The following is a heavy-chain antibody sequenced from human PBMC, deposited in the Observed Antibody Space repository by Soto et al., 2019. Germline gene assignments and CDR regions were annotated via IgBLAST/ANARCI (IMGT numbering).Heavy chain of an antibody. CDR3: VGEDYILDY. CDR2: ISGSGGST. J-gene: IGHJ4*02. V-gene: IGHV3-23*01. D-gene: IGHD4-4*01. Sequence: EVQLLESGGGLVQPGGSLRLSCAASEFTFSSCAMSWVRQAPGKGQEWVSGISGSGGSTYYADSVKGRFTISRDNSKNTLYLQMNSQRAEDTAVYYCVGEDYILDYWGQGTLVTVSS. CDR1: EFTFSSCA.